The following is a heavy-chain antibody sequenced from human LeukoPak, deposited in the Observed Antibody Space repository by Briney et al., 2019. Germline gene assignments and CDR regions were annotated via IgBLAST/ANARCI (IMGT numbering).Heavy chain of an antibody. Sequence: AGPLRLSCAASGFTFSNACLSWVRHAPGKGLEWVGRMKSKTDGGTTGYAAPVNSRFTISRDHSNTTANLQTHSLKTEDTAVSYCTIGYGEAGSWGQGTLVTVSS. J-gene: IGHJ5*02. CDR3: TIGYGEAGS. V-gene: IGHV3-15*01. D-gene: IGHD4-17*01. CDR2: MKSKTDGGTT. CDR1: GFTFSNAC.